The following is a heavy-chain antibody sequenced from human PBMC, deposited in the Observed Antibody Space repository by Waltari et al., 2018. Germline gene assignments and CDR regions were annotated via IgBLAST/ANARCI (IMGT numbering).Heavy chain of an antibody. CDR3: ARGSLGKPFDY. J-gene: IGHJ4*02. Sequence: EYRGGVVQPGGSLRLSCAASGFTFSRHGMHWVRQAPGKGLEWLTFIRYDGSHKYYADSVKGRFTISRDSLKNKLYLQMNNLRAEDAAVYYCARGSLGKPFDYWGQGTLVTVSS. CDR1: GFTFSRHG. D-gene: IGHD1-1*01. CDR2: IRYDGSHK. V-gene: IGHV3-30*02.